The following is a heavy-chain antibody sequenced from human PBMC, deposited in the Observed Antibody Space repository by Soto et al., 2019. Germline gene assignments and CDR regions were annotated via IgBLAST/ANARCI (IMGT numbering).Heavy chain of an antibody. J-gene: IGHJ4*02. CDR2: ISGRTGST. CDR3: GVQYDY. CDR1: GFTFSSYA. D-gene: IGHD1-1*01. V-gene: IGHV3-23*01. Sequence: EVQVLESGGGLVQPGWSLRLSCAASGFTFSSYAMSWVRQAPGKGLEWVSAISGRTGSTSYADSVKGRFTISRDNSRNTLYLQMNSLRAEDTAVYYCGVQYDYWGQGTLVTVSS.